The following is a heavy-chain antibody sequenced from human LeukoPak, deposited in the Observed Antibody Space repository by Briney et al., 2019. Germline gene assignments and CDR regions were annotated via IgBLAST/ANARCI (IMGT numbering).Heavy chain of an antibody. CDR3: ARGLDLGYFQH. CDR2: IWYDGSNK. J-gene: IGHJ1*01. CDR1: GFTFSNYW. Sequence: PGGSLRLSCAVSGFTFSNYWMTWVRQAPGKGLEWVAVIWYDGSNKYYADSVKGRFTISRDNSKNTLYLQMNSLRAEDTAVYYCARGLDLGYFQHWGQGTLVTVSS. D-gene: IGHD4-11*01. V-gene: IGHV3-33*08.